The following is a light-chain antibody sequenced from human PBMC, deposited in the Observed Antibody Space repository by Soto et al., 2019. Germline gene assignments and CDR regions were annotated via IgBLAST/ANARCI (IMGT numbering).Light chain of an antibody. V-gene: IGLV2-14*01. CDR2: EVS. J-gene: IGLJ3*02. Sequence: QSVLTQPASVSGSPGQSITISCTGTSSYVGRYKFVSWYQQFPNKAPKLMIYEVSDRPPGVSNRFSGSKSGNTSSLTISGLQADDEADYYCSSYTSSATWVFGEGTKLTVL. CDR1: SSYVGRYKF. CDR3: SSYTSSATWV.